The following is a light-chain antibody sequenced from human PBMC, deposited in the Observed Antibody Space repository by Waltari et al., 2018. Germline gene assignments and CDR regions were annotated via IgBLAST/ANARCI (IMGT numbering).Light chain of an antibody. CDR1: QSVSSY. CDR3: QQRSNWPPIFT. CDR2: AAS. J-gene: IGKJ3*01. V-gene: IGKV3-11*01. Sequence: EIVLTQSPATLSLSPGERATLSCRASQSVSSYLAWYQQKPGQAPRLLISAASRRATGIPARFSGSGSGTDFTLTISSLEPEDFAVYYCQQRSNWPPIFTFGPGTKVDIK.